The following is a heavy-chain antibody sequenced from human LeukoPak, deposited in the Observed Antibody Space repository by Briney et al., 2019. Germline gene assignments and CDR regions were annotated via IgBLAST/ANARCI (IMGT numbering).Heavy chain of an antibody. CDR3: ARAWLRLNPYFDY. Sequence: GASVKVSCKASGYTFTSYDINWVRQATGQGLEWMGWMNPNSGNTGYAQKFQGRVTMTRNTSISTGYMELSSLTSEDTAVYYCARAWLRLNPYFDYWGQGTLVTVSS. D-gene: IGHD5-12*01. V-gene: IGHV1-8*01. CDR2: MNPNSGNT. CDR1: GYTFTSYD. J-gene: IGHJ4*02.